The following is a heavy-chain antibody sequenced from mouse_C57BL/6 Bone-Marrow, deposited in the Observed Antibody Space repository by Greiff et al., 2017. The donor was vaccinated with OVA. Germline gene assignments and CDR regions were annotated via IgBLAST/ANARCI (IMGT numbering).Heavy chain of an antibody. CDR2: IDPENGDT. CDR3: TTGSSYYFDY. J-gene: IGHJ2*01. Sequence: EVQLQQSGAELVRPGASVKLSCTASGFNIKDDYMHWVKQRPEQGLERIGWIDPENGDTESASKFQGKATITADTSSNTAYLQLSSLTSEDTAVYYCTTGSSYYFDYWGQGTTLTVSS. CDR1: GFNIKDDY. D-gene: IGHD1-1*01. V-gene: IGHV14-4*01.